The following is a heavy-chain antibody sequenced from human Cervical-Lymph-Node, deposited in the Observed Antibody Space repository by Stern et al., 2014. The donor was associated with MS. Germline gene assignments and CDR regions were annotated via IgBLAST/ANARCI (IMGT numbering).Heavy chain of an antibody. CDR3: ARGPGGHSSFDP. CDR1: GGSISGYF. CDR2: IYYSGDT. Sequence: QVQLQESGPRLVKTSETLSLTCTVSGGSISGYFWSWIRQPPGKGLEWIAYIYYSGDTDYNPSLKSRVTISVDTSKKQFSLRLSSVTAVDTAVYYCARGPGGHSSFDPWGQGTLVTVSS. J-gene: IGHJ5*02. V-gene: IGHV4-59*01.